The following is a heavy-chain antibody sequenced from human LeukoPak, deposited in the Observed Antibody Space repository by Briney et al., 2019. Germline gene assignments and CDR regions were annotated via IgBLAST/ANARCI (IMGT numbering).Heavy chain of an antibody. CDR1: GFTFSGYW. Sequence: GGSLRLSCAASGFTFSGYWMQWVRQAPGKGLVWVSRINSDGSTTTYADSVKGRFTISRDNAKNTLYLQMNSLRAEDTAMYYCARKRPNYFDYWGQGTLVTVSS. CDR2: INSDGSTT. V-gene: IGHV3-74*01. J-gene: IGHJ4*02. CDR3: ARKRPNYFDY.